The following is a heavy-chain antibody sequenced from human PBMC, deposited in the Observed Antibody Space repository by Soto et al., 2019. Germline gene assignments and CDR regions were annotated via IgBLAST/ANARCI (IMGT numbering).Heavy chain of an antibody. CDR1: EGTFSTYA. CDR2: IVSKFETT. D-gene: IGHD1-1*01. J-gene: IGHJ5*01. V-gene: IGHV1-69*13. Sequence: SVKVSCKATEGTFSTYAITWVRQAPGQGLEWMGQIVSKFETTNYAQKFQGRVTMTADESTGTAYMELRSLRSDDTAIYWGAGNREQNNWFDPWGQGTLVTVSS. CDR3: AGNREQNNWFDP.